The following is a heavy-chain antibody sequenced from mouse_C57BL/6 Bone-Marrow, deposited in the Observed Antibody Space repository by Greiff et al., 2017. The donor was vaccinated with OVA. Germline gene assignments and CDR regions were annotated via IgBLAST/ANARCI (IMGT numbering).Heavy chain of an antibody. D-gene: IGHD1-1*01. Sequence: QVQLKQSGAELVKPGASVKLSCKASGYTFTEYTIHWVKQRSGQGLEWIGWFYPGSGSIKYNEKFKDKATLTADKSSSTVYMELSRLTSEDSAVYFCARHEDLDGSRPYYAMDYWGQGTSVTVSS. J-gene: IGHJ4*01. V-gene: IGHV1-62-2*01. CDR3: ARHEDLDGSRPYYAMDY. CDR1: GYTFTEYT. CDR2: FYPGSGSI.